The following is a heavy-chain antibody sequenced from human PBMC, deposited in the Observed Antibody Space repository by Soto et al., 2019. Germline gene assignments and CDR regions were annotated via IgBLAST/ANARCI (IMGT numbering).Heavy chain of an antibody. Sequence: PSETLSLTCTVSGGSVSSNSYSWGWIRQSPGKGLEWIGTIYSSENTYYNPSLLSRVTISVDKSKNQFSLKLSSVTAADTAVYYCARVSGSYYYGMDVWGQGTTVTVSS. D-gene: IGHD1-26*01. V-gene: IGHV4-39*07. CDR2: IYSSENT. CDR1: GGSVSSNSYS. CDR3: ARVSGSYYYGMDV. J-gene: IGHJ6*02.